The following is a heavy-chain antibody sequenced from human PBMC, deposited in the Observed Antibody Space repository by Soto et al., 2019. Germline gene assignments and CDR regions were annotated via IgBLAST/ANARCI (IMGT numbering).Heavy chain of an antibody. V-gene: IGHV4-59*01. J-gene: IGHJ5*02. Sequence: SETLSLTCTVSGGSISSYYWSWIRQPPGKGLEWIGYIYYSGSTNYNPSLKSRVTISVDTSKNQFSLKLSSVTAADTAVYYCARDLNGDYIDWFDPWGQGTLVTVSS. CDR3: ARDLNGDYIDWFDP. CDR1: GGSISSYY. D-gene: IGHD4-17*01. CDR2: IYYSGST.